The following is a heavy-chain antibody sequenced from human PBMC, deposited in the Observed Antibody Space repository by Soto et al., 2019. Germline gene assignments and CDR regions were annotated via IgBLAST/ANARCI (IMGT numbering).Heavy chain of an antibody. D-gene: IGHD2-2*01. CDR2: ILYSGIT. J-gene: IGHJ6*02. CDR1: GGSVRSGSYY. CDR3: ARGVLALDIEVGPGSRYGMDV. Sequence: QVQLQESGPGLVKPSETLSLICTVSGGSVRSGSYYWSWFRQPPGKGLEWIGYILYSGITNYNPSLKSRVNLLGDTSKNQSSLQLSSVTAADTAVYYCARGVLALDIEVGPGSRYGMDVWGQGTTVTVSS. V-gene: IGHV4-61*01.